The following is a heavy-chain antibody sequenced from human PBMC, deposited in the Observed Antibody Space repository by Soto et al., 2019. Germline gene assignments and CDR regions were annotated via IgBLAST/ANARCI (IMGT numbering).Heavy chain of an antibody. V-gene: IGHV4-31*03. CDR1: GDSINSGGHY. CDR3: ARATTIANRPFPSRIDY. D-gene: IGHD6-13*01. Sequence: QVQLQESGPGLVEPSQTLSLTCTVSGDSINSGGHYPTWIRQLPGKGLEWVGYMYNSGSTYCNPSLKSRVTISVDTSKNQFSLKLSSVTAADTAVYFCARATTIANRPFPSRIDYWGQGALVTVSS. CDR2: MYNSGST. J-gene: IGHJ4*02.